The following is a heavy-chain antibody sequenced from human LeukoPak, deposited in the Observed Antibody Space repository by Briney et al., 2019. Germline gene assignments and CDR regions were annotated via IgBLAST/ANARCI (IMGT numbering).Heavy chain of an antibody. CDR3: ARPPDPNYYDTSGYYY. CDR2: ISYDGSNK. Sequence: GGSLRLSCAASGFTFSSYGMHWVRQAPGKGLEWVAVISYDGSNKYYADSVKGRFTISRDNSKNTLYLQMNSLRAEDTAVYYCARPPDPNYYDTSGYYYWGQGTLVTVSS. J-gene: IGHJ4*02. D-gene: IGHD3-22*01. V-gene: IGHV3-30*03. CDR1: GFTFSSYG.